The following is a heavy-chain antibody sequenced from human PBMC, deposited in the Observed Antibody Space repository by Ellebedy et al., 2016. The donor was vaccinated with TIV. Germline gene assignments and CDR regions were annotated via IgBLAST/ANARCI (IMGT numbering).Heavy chain of an antibody. Sequence: GGSLRLXXAASGFTFSSYSMNWVRQAPGKGLEWVSYISSSSSTIYYADSVKGRFTISRDNAKNSLYLQMNSLRDEDTAVYYCARGLRAIFGVVSWIGAFDIWGQGTMVTVSS. CDR3: ARGLRAIFGVVSWIGAFDI. CDR2: ISSSSSTI. J-gene: IGHJ3*02. V-gene: IGHV3-48*02. D-gene: IGHD3-3*01. CDR1: GFTFSSYS.